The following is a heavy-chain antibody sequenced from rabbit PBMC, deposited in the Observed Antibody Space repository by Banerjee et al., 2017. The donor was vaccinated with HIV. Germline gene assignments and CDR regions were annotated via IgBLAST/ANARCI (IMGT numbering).Heavy chain of an antibody. CDR3: ARVLSYDDFGDGGYYFDL. CDR1: GNDFSSYYY. Sequence: QQQLVESGGGLVKPEGSLTLTCKASGNDFSSYYYMCWVRQAPGKGLEWIACIYIVNSGRTYYATWAKGRFTISKTSSTTVTLQMTSLTASDTATYFCARVLSYDDFGDGGYYFDLWGPGTLVTVS. J-gene: IGHJ4*01. D-gene: IGHD2-1*01. CDR2: IYIVNSGRT. V-gene: IGHV1S45*01.